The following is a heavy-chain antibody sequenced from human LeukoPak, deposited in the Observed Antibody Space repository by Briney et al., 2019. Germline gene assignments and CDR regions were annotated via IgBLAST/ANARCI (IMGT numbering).Heavy chain of an antibody. CDR3: TRYGDYGGNSAAFDI. CDR1: GFTFSSYA. J-gene: IGHJ3*02. Sequence: GGSLRLSCAASGFTFSSYAMSWVRQASGKGLEWVGRIRSKANSYATAYAASVKGRFTISRDDSKNTAYLQMNSLKTEDTAVYYCTRYGDYGGNSAAFDIWGQGTMVTVSS. V-gene: IGHV3-73*01. D-gene: IGHD4-23*01. CDR2: IRSKANSYAT.